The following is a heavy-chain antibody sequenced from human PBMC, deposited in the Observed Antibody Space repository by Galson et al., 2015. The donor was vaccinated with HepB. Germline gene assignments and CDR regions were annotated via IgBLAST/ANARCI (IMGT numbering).Heavy chain of an antibody. CDR1: GFTFSSYG. Sequence: SLRLSCAASGFTFSSYGMHWVRQAPGKGLEWVAVISYDGRNKYYADSVKGRFTISRDNSKNTLYLQMNSLRAEDTAVYYCAKEGWELLNYYYYMDVWGKGTTVTVSS. V-gene: IGHV3-30*18. J-gene: IGHJ6*03. CDR3: AKEGWELLNYYYYMDV. D-gene: IGHD1-26*01. CDR2: ISYDGRNK.